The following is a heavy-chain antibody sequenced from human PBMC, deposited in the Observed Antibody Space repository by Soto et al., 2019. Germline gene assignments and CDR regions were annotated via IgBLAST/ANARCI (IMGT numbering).Heavy chain of an antibody. CDR3: ARNDYSPAFDI. CDR2: IYYSGST. J-gene: IGHJ3*02. Sequence: SETLSLTCTVSGGSISSGGYYWSWIRQHPGKGLEWIGYIYYSGSTYYNPSLKSRVTISVDTSKNQFSLKLSSVTAADTAVYYCARNDYSPAFDIWGQGTMVTVSS. D-gene: IGHD3-16*01. CDR1: GGSISSGGYY. V-gene: IGHV4-31*03.